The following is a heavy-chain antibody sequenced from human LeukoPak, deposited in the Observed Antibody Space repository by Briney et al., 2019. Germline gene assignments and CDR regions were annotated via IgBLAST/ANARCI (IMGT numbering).Heavy chain of an antibody. CDR2: IKPDGSEK. Sequence: GGSLRLSCAASGFTFSSYSINWVRQAPGKGLEWVANIKPDGSEKYYVDSVKGRFAISRDNAKNSLYLQMNSLRAEDTAVYYCARDKFGGTDYWGQGTLVTVSS. CDR3: ARDKFGGTDY. V-gene: IGHV3-7*01. CDR1: GFTFSSYS. D-gene: IGHD3-16*01. J-gene: IGHJ4*02.